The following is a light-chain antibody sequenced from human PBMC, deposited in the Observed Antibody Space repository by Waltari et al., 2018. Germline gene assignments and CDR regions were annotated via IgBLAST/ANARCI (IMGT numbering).Light chain of an antibody. CDR1: SSDIGNYNY. Sequence: QSALTQPASVSGSPGQSITISCTGTSSDIGNYNYVSWYKQHPGKAPKLMIYDVSKRPSGVSNRFSGSKSGNTASLTISGLQAEDEADYYCSSYTSSTTALFGTGTRVTVL. V-gene: IGLV2-14*03. CDR3: SSYTSSTTAL. J-gene: IGLJ1*01. CDR2: DVS.